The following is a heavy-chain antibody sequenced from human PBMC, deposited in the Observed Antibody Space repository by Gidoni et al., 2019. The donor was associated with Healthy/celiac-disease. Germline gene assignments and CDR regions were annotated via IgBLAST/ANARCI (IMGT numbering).Heavy chain of an antibody. CDR1: GFTFDDYA. CDR2: ISWNSGSI. CDR3: AKDYSQLANQGGFDY. J-gene: IGHJ4*02. V-gene: IGHV3-9*01. Sequence: EVQLVESGGGLVQPGRSLRLSCAASGFTFDDYAMHWVRQAPGKGLEWVSGISWNSGSIGYADSVKGRFTISRDNAKNSLYLQMNSLRAEDTALYYCAKDYSQLANQGGFDYWGQGTLVTVSS. D-gene: IGHD6-6*01.